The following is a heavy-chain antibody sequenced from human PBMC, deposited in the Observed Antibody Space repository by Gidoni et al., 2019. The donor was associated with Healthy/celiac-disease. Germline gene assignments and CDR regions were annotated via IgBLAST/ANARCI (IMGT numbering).Heavy chain of an antibody. J-gene: IGHJ6*02. V-gene: IGHV3-7*03. CDR3: AREGDIVVVPAAMRYYYGMDV. CDR2: IKHDGSAK. Sequence: KGLEWVATIKHDGSAKYYVDSVKGRFTISRENARNSLYLQMNSLSAEDTAVYYCAREGDIVVVPAAMRYYYGMDVWGQGTTVTGSS. D-gene: IGHD2-2*01.